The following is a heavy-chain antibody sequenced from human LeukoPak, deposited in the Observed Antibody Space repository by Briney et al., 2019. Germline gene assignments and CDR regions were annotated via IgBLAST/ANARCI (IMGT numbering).Heavy chain of an antibody. CDR3: TRDWRVNPDTVRYGMDV. V-gene: IGHV3-23*01. CDR2: ISDSGSSA. CDR1: GFTFAGFG. J-gene: IGHJ6*02. D-gene: IGHD1-14*01. Sequence: GGSLRLSCAASGFTFAGFGMSWVRQPPGKGLEWVSTISDSGSSAYYAGSVQGRFAISRDNSKNTMYLQLNSLRAEDTAVYYCTRDWRVNPDTVRYGMDVWGQGTTVTVSS.